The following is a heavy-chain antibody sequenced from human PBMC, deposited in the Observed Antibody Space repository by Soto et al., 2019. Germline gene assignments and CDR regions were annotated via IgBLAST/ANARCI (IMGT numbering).Heavy chain of an antibody. V-gene: IGHV3-30-3*01. J-gene: IGHJ6*01. CDR2: ISYDGSNK. D-gene: IGHD2-15*01. Sequence: QVQLVESGGGVVQPGRSLRLSCAASGFTFSSYAMHWVRQAPGKGLEWVAVISYDGSNKYYADSVKGRFTISRDNSKNTLYLQMNSLRAEDTAVYYCARAGCDGGSCYTLVGRRYGMDVW. CDR1: GFTFSSYA. CDR3: ARAGCDGGSCYTLVGRRYGMDV.